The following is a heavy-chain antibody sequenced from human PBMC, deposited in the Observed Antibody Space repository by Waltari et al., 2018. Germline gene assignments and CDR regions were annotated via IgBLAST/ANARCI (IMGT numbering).Heavy chain of an antibody. CDR2: ISSRSSYI. J-gene: IGHJ6*03. CDR1: GFTFSSYS. Sequence: EVKLVESGGGLVKTGGYLRLSCAASGFTFSSYSMNWVRQAPGKGLEWFSSISSRSSYIYYADSVKGRFTISRDNAKNPLYLQMNSLRAEDTAVYYCARVEGVYYYMDVWGKGTTVTVSS. CDR3: ARVEGVYYYMDV. D-gene: IGHD3-10*01. V-gene: IGHV3-21*01.